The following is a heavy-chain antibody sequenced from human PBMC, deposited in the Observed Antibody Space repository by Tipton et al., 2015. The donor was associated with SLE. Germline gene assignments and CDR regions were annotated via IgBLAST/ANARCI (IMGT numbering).Heavy chain of an antibody. Sequence: TLSLTCTVSGGSITSNGYYWGWIRQPPGKGLEWITTIFYSASTYYNPSLKSRVTMSIDTSKNQFSLNLHSVTAADTAVYYCARSNFGGRHDAFDVWGRGTMVTVS. CDR2: IFYSAST. V-gene: IGHV4-39*01. CDR3: ARSNFGGRHDAFDV. CDR1: GGSITSNGYY. J-gene: IGHJ3*01. D-gene: IGHD4-23*01.